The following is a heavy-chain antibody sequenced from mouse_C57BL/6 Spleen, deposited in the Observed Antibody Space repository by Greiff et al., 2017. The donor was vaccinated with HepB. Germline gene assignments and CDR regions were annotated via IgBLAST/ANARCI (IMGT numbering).Heavy chain of an antibody. CDR2: IYPGDGDT. CDR3: ARSEAQDCDY. CDR1: GYAFSSYW. V-gene: IGHV1-80*01. J-gene: IGHJ2*01. Sequence: VQLQQSGAELVKPGASVKISCKASGYAFSSYWMNWVKQRPGKGLEWIGQIYPGDGDTNYNGKFKGKATLTADKSSSTAYMKLSSLTSEDAAVYFCARSEAQDCDYGGQGTTRTVSS.